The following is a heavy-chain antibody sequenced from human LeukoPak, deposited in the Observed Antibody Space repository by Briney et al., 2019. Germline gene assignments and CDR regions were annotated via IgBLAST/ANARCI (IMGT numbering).Heavy chain of an antibody. CDR2: INHSGST. V-gene: IGHV4-61*09. CDR3: ARVNVYMTYYYYMDV. J-gene: IGHJ6*03. Sequence: PSQTLSLTCTVSGGSISSGSYYWSWIRQPAGKGLEWIGEINHSGSTNYNPSLKSRVTISVDTSKNQFSLKLSSVTAADTAVYYCARVNVYMTYYYYMDVWGKGTTVTISS. D-gene: IGHD2-8*01. CDR1: GGSISSGSYY.